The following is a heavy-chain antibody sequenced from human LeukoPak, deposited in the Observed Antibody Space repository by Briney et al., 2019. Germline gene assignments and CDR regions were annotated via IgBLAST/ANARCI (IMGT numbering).Heavy chain of an antibody. CDR3: ARDCAGYSSGWYCY. V-gene: IGHV3-21*01. Sequence: GGSLRLSCAASGFTFSSYSMNWVRQAPGKGLEWVSSISSSSSYIYYADSVKGRFTISRDNAKNSLYLQMNSLRAEDTAVYYCARDCAGYSSGWYCYWGQGTLVTVSS. J-gene: IGHJ4*02. D-gene: IGHD6-19*01. CDR2: ISSSSSYI. CDR1: GFTFSSYS.